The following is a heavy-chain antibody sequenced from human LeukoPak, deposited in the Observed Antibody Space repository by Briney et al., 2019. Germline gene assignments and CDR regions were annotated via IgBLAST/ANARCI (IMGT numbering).Heavy chain of an antibody. CDR3: ARGRLWFGERRESKKHWFDP. CDR2: IIPIFGTA. Sequence: ASVKVSCKASGGTFSSYAISWVRQAPGQGLEWMGGIIPIFGTANYAQKFRGRVTITADESTSTAYMELSSLRSEDTAVYYCARGRLWFGERRESKKHWFDPWGQGTLVTVSS. CDR1: GGTFSSYA. D-gene: IGHD3-10*01. J-gene: IGHJ5*02. V-gene: IGHV1-69*13.